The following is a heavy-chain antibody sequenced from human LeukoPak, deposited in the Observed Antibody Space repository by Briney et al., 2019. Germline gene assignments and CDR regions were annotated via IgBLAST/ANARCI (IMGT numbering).Heavy chain of an antibody. D-gene: IGHD1-26*01. CDR2: FALEDGEK. CDR1: GYTLSDLS. J-gene: IGHJ4*02. V-gene: IGHV1-24*01. Sequence: ASVKVSCKVSGYTLSDLSMHWVRQAPGKGLEWMGSFALEDGEKIYAQKFQGRVTKTTDTSTSTAYMELRSLRSDDTAVYYCARNVAGGSWPFDYWGQGTLVTVSS. CDR3: ARNVAGGSWPFDY.